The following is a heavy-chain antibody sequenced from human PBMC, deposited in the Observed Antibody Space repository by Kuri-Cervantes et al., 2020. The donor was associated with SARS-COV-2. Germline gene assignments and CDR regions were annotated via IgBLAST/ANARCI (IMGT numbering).Heavy chain of an antibody. V-gene: IGHV4-34*01. D-gene: IGHD3-16*02. CDR1: GESFSGYY. CDR3: ARHGYDYVRGSYRGQGYYYYYYMDV. J-gene: IGHJ6*03. CDR2: VNHRGST. Sequence: SQTLSLTCAFYGESFSGYYWNWIRQSPGKGLKWIGEVNHRGSTNYNPSLKSRVTISVDTSSKQFSLKLSSVTAADTAVYYCARHGYDYVRGSYRGQGYYYYYYMDVWGKGTTVTVSS.